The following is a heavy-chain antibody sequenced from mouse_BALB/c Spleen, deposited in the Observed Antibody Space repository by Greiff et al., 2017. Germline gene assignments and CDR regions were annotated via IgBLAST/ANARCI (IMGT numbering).Heavy chain of an antibody. CDR2: ISNLAYSI. Sequence: EVQGVESGGGLVQPGGSRKLSCAASGFTFSDYGMAWVRQAPGKGPEWVAFISNLAYSIYYADTVTGRFTISRENAKNTLYLEMSSLRSEDTAMYYCARDEDGYYWFAYWGQGTLVTVSA. CDR1: GFTFSDYG. D-gene: IGHD2-3*01. J-gene: IGHJ3*01. CDR3: ARDEDGYYWFAY. V-gene: IGHV5-15*02.